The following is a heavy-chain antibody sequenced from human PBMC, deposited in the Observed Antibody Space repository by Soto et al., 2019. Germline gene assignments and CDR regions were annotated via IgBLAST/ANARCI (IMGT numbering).Heavy chain of an antibody. D-gene: IGHD6-13*01. Sequence: SVKVSFKASGFPFTSSALQWVRQARGQRLEWIGWIVVGSGSTNYAQKFHERVTITRDMSTSTAYMELSSLRSEDTAVYYCAAFGDQQLVPLGKDYYYYGMDVWGPGTTVTVSS. J-gene: IGHJ6*02. CDR2: IVVGSGST. CDR1: GFPFTSSA. CDR3: AAFGDQQLVPLGKDYYYYGMDV. V-gene: IGHV1-58*01.